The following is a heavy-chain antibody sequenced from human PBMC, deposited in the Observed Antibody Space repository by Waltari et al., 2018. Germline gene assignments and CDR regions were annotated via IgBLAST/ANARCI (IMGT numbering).Heavy chain of an antibody. CDR2: IYYSGGA. J-gene: IGHJ4*02. V-gene: IGHV4-59*01. CDR1: GGSISSYY. Sequence: QVQLQESGPGLVKPSETLSLTCTVSGGSISSYYWSWIRQPPGKGLEWIGYIYYSGGANYNAARKSRVTISVDTSKNQFSRKRSAVTAADTAVYDGAGGDHPAGGTDYWGQGTLVTVSS. CDR3: AGGDHPAGGTDY. D-gene: IGHD2-21*01.